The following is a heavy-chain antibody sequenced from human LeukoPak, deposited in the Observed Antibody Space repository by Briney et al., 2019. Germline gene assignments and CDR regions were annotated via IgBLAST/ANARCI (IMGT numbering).Heavy chain of an antibody. CDR2: IYYSGRST. J-gene: IGHJ4*02. D-gene: IGHD4-23*01. V-gene: IGHV4-59*01. CDR1: GRSISSYY. Sequence: PSETLSLTCTVSGRSISSYYWSWIRQPPGKGLEWIGYIYYSGRSTYYNPSLKSRVTISIDTSKHQFSLKLSSVTAADTAVYYCARDYGGNSIIDYWGQGTLVTVSS. CDR3: ARDYGGNSIIDY.